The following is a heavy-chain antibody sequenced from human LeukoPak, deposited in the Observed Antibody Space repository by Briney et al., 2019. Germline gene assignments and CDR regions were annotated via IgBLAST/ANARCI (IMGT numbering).Heavy chain of an antibody. CDR1: GFTFSDYY. CDR3: ARGSYGGNSDY. J-gene: IGHJ4*02. V-gene: IGHV3-11*01. Sequence: GGSVRLSCGASGFTFSDYYMSWILQAPGKGLEWVSYISSSGSTIYYADSVKGRFTISRDNAKNSLYLQMNSLRAEDTAVYYCARGSYGGNSDYWGQGTLVTVSS. CDR2: ISSSGSTI. D-gene: IGHD4-23*01.